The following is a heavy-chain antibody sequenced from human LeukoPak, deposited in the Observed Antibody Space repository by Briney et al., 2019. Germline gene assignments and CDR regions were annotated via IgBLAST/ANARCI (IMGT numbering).Heavy chain of an antibody. CDR1: GGSISSGGYY. V-gene: IGHV4-31*03. CDR2: IHHSGST. J-gene: IGHJ6*02. D-gene: IGHD6-13*01. Sequence: SETLSLTCTVSGGSISSGGYYWSWIRQHPGKGLEWIGYIHHSGSTYYNPSLKSRLIISLDTSKNQFSLKLSSVTAADTAVYYCARGPDSSSWYSYYYYYGMDVWGQGTTVTVSS. CDR3: ARGPDSSSWYSYYYYYGMDV.